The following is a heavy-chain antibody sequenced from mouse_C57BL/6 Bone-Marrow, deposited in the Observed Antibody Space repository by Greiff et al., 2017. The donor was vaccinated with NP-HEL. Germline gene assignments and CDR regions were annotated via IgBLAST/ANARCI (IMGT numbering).Heavy chain of an antibody. CDR1: GYAFTNYL. D-gene: IGHD1-1*01. CDR3: ARGDGITTVVADFDV. V-gene: IGHV1-54*01. J-gene: IGHJ1*03. CDR2: INPGSGGT. Sequence: QVQLQQSGAELVRPGPSVKVSCKASGYAFTNYLIEWVKQRPGQGLEWIGVINPGSGGTNYNEKFKGKATLTADKSSSTAYMQLSSLTSEDSAVYYCARGDGITTVVADFDVWGTGTTVTVSS.